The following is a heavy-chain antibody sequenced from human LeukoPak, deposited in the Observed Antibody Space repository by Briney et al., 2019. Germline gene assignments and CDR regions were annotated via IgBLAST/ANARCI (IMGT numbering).Heavy chain of an antibody. CDR1: EYSFATYW. CDR3: ARQRSGSYFPDLYDY. D-gene: IGHD1-26*01. Sequence: GESLKISCKGSEYSFATYWIGWVRQMPGKGLEWMGIIYPDDSDGRYSPSFQGQVTISADKSISTAYLQWSSLKASDTAMYYCARQRSGSYFPDLYDYWGQGTLVTVSS. J-gene: IGHJ4*02. V-gene: IGHV5-51*01. CDR2: IYPDDSDG.